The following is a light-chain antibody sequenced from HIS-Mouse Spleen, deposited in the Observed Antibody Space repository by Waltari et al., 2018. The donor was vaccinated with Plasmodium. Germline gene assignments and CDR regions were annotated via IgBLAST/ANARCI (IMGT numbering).Light chain of an antibody. CDR1: QSVSSY. CDR3: QQRSNWPLYT. J-gene: IGKJ2*01. CDR2: DAA. Sequence: EIVLTQSPATLSLSPGERATLPCRASQSVSSYLAWYQQKPGQAPRLLIYDAANMATGIPARFSGSGSGTDFTLTISSLEPEDCAVYYCQQRSNWPLYTFGQGTKLEIK. V-gene: IGKV3-11*01.